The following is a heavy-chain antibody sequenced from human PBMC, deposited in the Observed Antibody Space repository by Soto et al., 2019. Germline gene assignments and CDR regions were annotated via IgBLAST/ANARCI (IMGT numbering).Heavy chain of an antibody. Sequence: GGSLRLSCAASGFTFGTYVMHWVRQAAGKGPEWVAVISYDGTNNYYTESVKGRFTISRDNSKNTLFLQMNSLRTEDTAVYFCAKGVSGSWPASLDYWGQGTLVTVPQ. CDR2: ISYDGTNN. V-gene: IGHV3-30*18. CDR3: AKGVSGSWPASLDY. D-gene: IGHD6-13*01. CDR1: GFTFGTYV. J-gene: IGHJ4*02.